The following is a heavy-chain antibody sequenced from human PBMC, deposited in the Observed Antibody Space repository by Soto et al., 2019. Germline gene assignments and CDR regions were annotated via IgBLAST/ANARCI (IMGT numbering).Heavy chain of an antibody. CDR3: ARQAAGAIFGVEDAFDI. V-gene: IGHV5-51*01. J-gene: IGHJ3*02. Sequence: KQGGESLKISCKGSGYSFTSYWIGWVRQMPGKGLEWMGIIYPGDSDTRYSPSFQGQVTISADKSISTAYLQWSSLKASDTAMYYCARQAAGAIFGVEDAFDIWGQGTMVTVSS. D-gene: IGHD3-3*01. CDR2: IYPGDSDT. CDR1: GYSFTSYW.